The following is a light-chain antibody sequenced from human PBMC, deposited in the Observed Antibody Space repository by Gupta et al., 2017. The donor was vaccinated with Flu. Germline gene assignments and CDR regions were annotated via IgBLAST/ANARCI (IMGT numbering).Light chain of an antibody. Sequence: DIQMTQSPSSLSASVGDRVTITCRASQSISSYLNWYQQKPGKAPKLLIYAASSLQSGVPSRFSGSGSGTDFTLTISSLQPEEFATYYCQQSYSTPRETFGQGTKWKSN. V-gene: IGKV1-39*01. CDR1: QSISSY. CDR3: QQSYSTPRET. J-gene: IGKJ1*01. CDR2: AAS.